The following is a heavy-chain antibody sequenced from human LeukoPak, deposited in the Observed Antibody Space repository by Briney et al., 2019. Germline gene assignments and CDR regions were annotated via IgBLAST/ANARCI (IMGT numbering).Heavy chain of an antibody. J-gene: IGHJ4*02. CDR3: ARSGSGSYFPVDFDY. CDR2: IYYSGST. CDR1: SGSISSFY. V-gene: IGHV4-59*08. D-gene: IGHD1-26*01. Sequence: SETLSLTCIVSSGSISSFYWSWIRQPPGKGLEWIGYIYYSGSTNYNPSLKSRVTISVDTSKNQFSLKLSSVTAADTAVYYCARSGSGSYFPVDFDYWGQGTLVTVSS.